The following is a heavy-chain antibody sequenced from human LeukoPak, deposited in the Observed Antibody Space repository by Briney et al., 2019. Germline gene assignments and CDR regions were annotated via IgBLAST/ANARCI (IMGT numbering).Heavy chain of an antibody. CDR3: ARAMGATHAANWFDP. Sequence: ASVTVSCKASVYTFTSYGISWLRQAPGQGVEGMGWINAYNGNTNYEQKLQGRVTMTTDTSTSTAYMELRSLRSDDTAVYYCARAMGATHAANWFDPWGQGTLVTVSS. J-gene: IGHJ5*02. CDR1: VYTFTSYG. V-gene: IGHV1-18*01. CDR2: INAYNGNT. D-gene: IGHD3-10*01.